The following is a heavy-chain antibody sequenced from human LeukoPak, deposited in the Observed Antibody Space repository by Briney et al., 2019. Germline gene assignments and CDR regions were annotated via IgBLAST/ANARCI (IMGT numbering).Heavy chain of an antibody. V-gene: IGHV4-39*01. Sequence: NPSETLSLTCTVSGGSISSNSYYWGWIRQPPGKGLKWIGSIYYSGSTYYNPSLKSRVTISVDTSKNQFSLKLNSVTAADTAVYYCARNRYYYGSGNYGVPNWFDPWGQGTLVTVSS. CDR1: GGSISSNSYY. J-gene: IGHJ5*02. CDR2: IYYSGST. CDR3: ARNRYYYGSGNYGVPNWFDP. D-gene: IGHD3-10*01.